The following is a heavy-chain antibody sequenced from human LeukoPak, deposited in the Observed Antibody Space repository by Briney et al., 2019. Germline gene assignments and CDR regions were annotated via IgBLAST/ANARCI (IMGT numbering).Heavy chain of an antibody. CDR2: ITGSGGST. J-gene: IGHJ4*02. CDR3: ARIVRAHVGGYDY. D-gene: IGHD1-26*01. V-gene: IGHV3-23*01. Sequence: PGGSLRLSCAASGFTFTTYAMSWVRQAPGKGLEWVSAITGSGGSTYYAESVKGRFTISRDNSKNTLYLQMNSLRAEDTAVYYCARIVRAHVGGYDYWGQGTLVTVSS. CDR1: GFTFTTYA.